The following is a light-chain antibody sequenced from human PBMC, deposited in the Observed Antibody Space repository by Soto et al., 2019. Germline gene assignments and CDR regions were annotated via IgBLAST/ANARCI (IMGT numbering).Light chain of an antibody. Sequence: EIVVTQSPGHLSLSTVERATLSFRASQSGSSSYLAWYQQKPSQAPRIIIYGATSRATGIPERFSGSGAGTDFTLTISRLEPEDFAVYYWQQYGSSPQPFGQGTKVEIK. J-gene: IGKJ1*01. CDR2: GAT. CDR1: QSGSSSY. CDR3: QQYGSSPQP. V-gene: IGKV3-20*01.